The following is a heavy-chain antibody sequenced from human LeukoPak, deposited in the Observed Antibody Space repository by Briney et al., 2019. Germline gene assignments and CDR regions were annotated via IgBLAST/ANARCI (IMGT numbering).Heavy chain of an antibody. CDR3: AKQGYSSGRLYFDQ. CDR1: GFTLSSYA. CDR2: SAIPGNNI. V-gene: IGHV3-23*05. Sequence: PGGSLRLSCAASGFTLSSYAMSWVRQAPGKGLEWVSSAIPGNNIYYADSVKGRFTISRDNSKNTLDLQMNSLRAEDTAVYYCAKQGYSSGRLYFDQWGQGTLVAVSP. D-gene: IGHD6-19*01. J-gene: IGHJ4*02.